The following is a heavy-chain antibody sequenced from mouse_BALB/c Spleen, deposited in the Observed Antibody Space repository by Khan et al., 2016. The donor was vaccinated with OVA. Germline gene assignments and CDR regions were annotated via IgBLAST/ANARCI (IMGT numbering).Heavy chain of an antibody. D-gene: IGHD1-1*01. V-gene: IGHV1-87*01. CDR3: ARSVDCCYARFAY. CDR1: GYTFTSYW. J-gene: IGHJ3*01. Sequence: QVQLKQSGAELARPGASVKLSCKASGYTFTSYWMQWVKQRPGRGLEWLGAIYPGHGDPRYTQKSKDKATLTADQSSSTAYLQLRRLASEDSAVYNGARSVDCCYARFAYWGQGTLVTVSA. CDR2: IYPGHGDP.